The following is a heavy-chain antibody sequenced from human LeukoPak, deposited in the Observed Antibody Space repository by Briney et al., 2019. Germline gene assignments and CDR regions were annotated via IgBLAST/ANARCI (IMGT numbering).Heavy chain of an antibody. CDR3: AKPLYYSVGYFDY. CDR1: GFTFSSYA. CDR2: ISTSGSSA. D-gene: IGHD2-21*01. Sequence: GGSLRLSCAASGFTFSSYAMSWVRQAPGKGLEWVSGISTSGSSAYYADSVRGRFTFSRDNSKNTLYLQMNSLRAEDTAVYYCAKPLYYSVGYFDYWGQGTLVTVSS. J-gene: IGHJ4*02. V-gene: IGHV3-23*01.